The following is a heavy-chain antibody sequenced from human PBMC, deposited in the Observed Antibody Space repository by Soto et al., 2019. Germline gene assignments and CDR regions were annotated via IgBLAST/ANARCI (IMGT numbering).Heavy chain of an antibody. D-gene: IGHD6-6*01. J-gene: IGHJ5*02. V-gene: IGHV4-31*03. CDR1: GGSISSGGYY. CDR3: ARGSFSSSSSWFDP. Sequence: SETLSLTCTVSGGSISSGGYYWSWIRQHPGKGLEWIGYIYYSGRTYYNPSLHSRVSIAVDTTENQFSLKLTSVTAADASVYYCARGSFSSSSSWFDPWGRGTLVTVSS. CDR2: IYYSGRT.